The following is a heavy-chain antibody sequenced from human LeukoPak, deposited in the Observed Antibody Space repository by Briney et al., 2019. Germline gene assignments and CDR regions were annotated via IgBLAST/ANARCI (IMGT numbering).Heavy chain of an antibody. Sequence: SETLSLTCTVSGGSINSYYWSWIRQPPGKGLEWIGYIYDSGSTNYNPSLKSRVAISVDTSKNQFSLKLSSVTAADTAVYYCARRTDSSGYYYVLTEGYFDYWGQGTLVTVSS. V-gene: IGHV4-59*08. CDR3: ARRTDSSGYYYVLTEGYFDY. CDR1: GGSINSYY. D-gene: IGHD3-22*01. CDR2: IYDSGST. J-gene: IGHJ4*02.